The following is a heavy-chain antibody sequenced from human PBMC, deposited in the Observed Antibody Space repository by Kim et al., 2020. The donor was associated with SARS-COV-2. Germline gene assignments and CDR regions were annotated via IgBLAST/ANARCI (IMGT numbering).Heavy chain of an antibody. CDR1: GGSFSGYY. D-gene: IGHD2-2*01. CDR3: ARFTPSYCSSTSCYLTGARYYYGMDV. V-gene: IGHV4-34*01. CDR2: INHSGST. J-gene: IGHJ6*02. Sequence: SETLSLTCAVYGGSFSGYYWSWIRQPPGKGLEWIGEINHSGSTNYNPSLKSRVTISVDTSKNQFSLKLSSVTAADTAVYYCARFTPSYCSSTSCYLTGARYYYGMDVWGQGTTVTVSS.